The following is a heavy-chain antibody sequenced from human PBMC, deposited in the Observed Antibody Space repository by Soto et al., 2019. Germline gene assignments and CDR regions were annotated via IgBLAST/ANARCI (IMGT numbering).Heavy chain of an antibody. J-gene: IGHJ6*02. CDR2: ISGSGGST. V-gene: IGHV3-23*01. D-gene: IGHD6-13*01. CDR3: AKDLDPSQLLVGLGGGYYYYGMDV. Sequence: PGGSLRLSCAASGFTFSSYAMSWVRQAPGKGLEWVSAISGSGGSTYYADSVKGRFTISRDNSKNTLYLQMNSLRAEDTAVYYCAKDLDPSQLLVGLGGGYYYYGMDVWGQGTTVTVSS. CDR1: GFTFSSYA.